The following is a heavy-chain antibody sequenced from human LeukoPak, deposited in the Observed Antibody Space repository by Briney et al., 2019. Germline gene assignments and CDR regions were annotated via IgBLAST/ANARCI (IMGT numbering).Heavy chain of an antibody. CDR3: ARSGLSGYDWVYYYGMDV. Sequence: GGSLRLSCAGSGFTFSNYWMSWVRQAPGKGLEWVAVISYDGSNKYYADSVKGRFTISRDNSKNTLYLQMNSLRAEDTAVYYCARSGLSGYDWVYYYGMDVWGQGTTVTVSS. CDR1: GFTFSNYW. D-gene: IGHD5-12*01. V-gene: IGHV3-30-3*01. CDR2: ISYDGSNK. J-gene: IGHJ6*02.